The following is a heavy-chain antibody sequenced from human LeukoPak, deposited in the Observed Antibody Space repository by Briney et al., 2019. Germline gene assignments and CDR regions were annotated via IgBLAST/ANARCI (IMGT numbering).Heavy chain of an antibody. D-gene: IGHD3-22*01. V-gene: IGHV1-18*01. CDR2: ISAYNGNT. Sequence: GASVKVSCKASGYTFTSYGISWVRQAPGQGLEWMGWISAYNGNTNYAQKLQGRVTMTTDTSTSTAYMELRRLRSDDTAVYYCARDQDYYDSSGYYYDHCLDYWGQGTLVTVSS. CDR1: GYTFTSYG. J-gene: IGHJ4*02. CDR3: ARDQDYYDSSGYYYDHCLDY.